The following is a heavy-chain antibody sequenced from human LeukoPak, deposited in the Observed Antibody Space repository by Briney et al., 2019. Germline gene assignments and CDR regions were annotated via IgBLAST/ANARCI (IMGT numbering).Heavy chain of an antibody. V-gene: IGHV3-30*18. D-gene: IGHD6-19*01. J-gene: IGHJ4*02. CDR2: ISYDGSNK. CDR3: TKTKQGLVREPSDY. CDR1: GFTFSSYG. Sequence: PGRSLRLSCAASGFTFSSYGMHWVRQAPGKGLEWVAVISYDGSNKYYADSVKGRFTISRDNSKNTLYLQMNSLRAEDTAVYYCTKTKQGLVREPSDYWGQGTLVTVSS.